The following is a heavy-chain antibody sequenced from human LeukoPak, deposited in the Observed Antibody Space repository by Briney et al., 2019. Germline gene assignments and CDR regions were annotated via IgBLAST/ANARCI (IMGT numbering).Heavy chain of an antibody. V-gene: IGHV4-59*08. CDR2: IYYSGST. D-gene: IGHD1-20*01. CDR3: ARAKQKRYNWNDRRTDAFDI. CDR1: GGSISSYY. J-gene: IGHJ3*02. Sequence: SETLSLTCTVSGGSISSYYWSWIRQPPGKGLEWIGYIYYSGSTNYNPSLKSRVTISVDTSKNQFSLKLSSVTAADTAVYYCARAKQKRYNWNDRRTDAFDIWGQGTMVTVSS.